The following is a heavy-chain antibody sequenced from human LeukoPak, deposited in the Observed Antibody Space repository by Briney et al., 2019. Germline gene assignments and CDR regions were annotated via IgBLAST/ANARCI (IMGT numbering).Heavy chain of an antibody. J-gene: IGHJ4*02. D-gene: IGHD3-3*01. CDR1: GYTFTSYG. Sequence: SVKVSCKASGYTFTSYGISWVRQAPGQGLEWMGWISAYNGNTNYAQKLQGRVTMTTDTSTSTAYMELRSLRSDDTAVYYCARQYYDFWSGHYPLGYWGQGTLVTVSS. CDR3: ARQYYDFWSGHYPLGY. CDR2: ISAYNGNT. V-gene: IGHV1-18*01.